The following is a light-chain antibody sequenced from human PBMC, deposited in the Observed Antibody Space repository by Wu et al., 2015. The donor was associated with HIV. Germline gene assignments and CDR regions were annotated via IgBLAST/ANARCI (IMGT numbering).Light chain of an antibody. CDR2: DAS. CDR1: QSVSSY. V-gene: IGKV3-11*01. J-gene: IGKJ5*01. CDR3: QQYVSSPT. Sequence: EIVLTQSPATLSLSPGERATLSCRASQSVSSYLAWYQQKPGQAPRLLIYDASNRATGIPARFSGSGSGTDFTLTISSLEPEDSAVYFCQQYVSSPTFGQGTRLEIK.